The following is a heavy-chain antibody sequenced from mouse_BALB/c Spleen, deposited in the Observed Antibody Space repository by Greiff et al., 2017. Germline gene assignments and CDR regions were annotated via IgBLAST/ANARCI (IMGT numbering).Heavy chain of an antibody. CDR1: GFNIKDTY. CDR2: IDPANGNT. CDR3: ARFLSMISAWFAY. V-gene: IGHV14-3*02. Sequence: VHVKQSGAELVKPGASVKLSCTASGFNIKDTYMHWVKQRPEQGLEWIGRIDPANGNTKYDPKFQGKATITADTSSNTAYLQLSSLTSEDTAVYYCARFLSMISAWFAYWGQGTLVTVSA. D-gene: IGHD2-4*01. J-gene: IGHJ3*01.